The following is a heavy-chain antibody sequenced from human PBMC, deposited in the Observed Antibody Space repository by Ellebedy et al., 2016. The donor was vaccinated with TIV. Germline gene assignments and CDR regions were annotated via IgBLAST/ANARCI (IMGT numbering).Heavy chain of an antibody. CDR3: ARKYWGSGPLDY. V-gene: IGHV4-34*01. J-gene: IGHJ4*02. CDR2: INHSGST. D-gene: IGHD7-27*01. Sequence: SETLSLXXAVYGGSFSGYYWSWIRQPPGKGLEWIGEINHSGSTNYNPSLKSRVTISVDTSKSQFSLKLSSVTAADTAVYYCARKYWGSGPLDYWGQGTLVTVSS. CDR1: GGSFSGYY.